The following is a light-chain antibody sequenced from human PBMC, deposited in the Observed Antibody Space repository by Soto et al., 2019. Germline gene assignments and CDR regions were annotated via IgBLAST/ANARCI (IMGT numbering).Light chain of an antibody. Sequence: QSVRTQPPSVSGAPGQRVTISCTGSSSNIGARYDVHWYQQLPGTAPKLLIYDDINRPSGFPDRFSGSKSGTSASLAITGLQAEDEAEYYCQFYDSRLRGVVLGGGPKDTVL. CDR1: SSNIGARYD. CDR2: DDI. J-gene: IGLJ2*01. V-gene: IGLV1-40*01. CDR3: QFYDSRLRGVV.